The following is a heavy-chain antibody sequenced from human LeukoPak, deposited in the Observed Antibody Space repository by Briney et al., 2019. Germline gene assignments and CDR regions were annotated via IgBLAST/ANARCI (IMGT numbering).Heavy chain of an antibody. Sequence: SETLSLTCTVSGGSISSSSYYWGWIRQPPGKGLEWIGSIYYSGSTYYNPSLKSRVTISVDTSKNQFSLKLSSVTAADTAVYYCARETLYGEYVFDYWGQGTLVTVSS. CDR2: IYYSGST. CDR1: GGSISSSSYY. D-gene: IGHD4-17*01. J-gene: IGHJ4*02. V-gene: IGHV4-39*02. CDR3: ARETLYGEYVFDY.